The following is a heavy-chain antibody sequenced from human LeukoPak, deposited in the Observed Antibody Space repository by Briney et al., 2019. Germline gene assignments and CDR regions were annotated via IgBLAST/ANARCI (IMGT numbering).Heavy chain of an antibody. D-gene: IGHD6-13*01. J-gene: IGHJ5*02. V-gene: IGHV4-59*01. CDR2: IYYTGST. Sequence: PSETLSLTCTVSGGSISSYYWSWIRQPPGKGLEWIGYIYYTGSTNYNPSLKSRVTISVDTSKNQFSLKLSSVTAADTAVYYCARGLGGGEQLVHWPQNRKPVPYNWFDPWGQGTLVTVSS. CDR3: ARGLGGGEQLVHWPQNRKPVPYNWFDP. CDR1: GGSISSYY.